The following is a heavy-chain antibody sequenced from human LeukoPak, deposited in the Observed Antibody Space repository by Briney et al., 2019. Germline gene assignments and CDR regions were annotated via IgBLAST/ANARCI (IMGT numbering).Heavy chain of an antibody. Sequence: GGSLRLSCAASGFTFSSYAMSWVRQAPGEGLEWVSSISTTSDYIHYADSLKGRVAISRDNAKNSLYLQMNSLRAEDTAVYYCARGGIYSQGFDYWGQGSLVTVSS. CDR2: ISTTSDYI. D-gene: IGHD6-13*01. V-gene: IGHV3-21*01. CDR3: ARGGIYSQGFDY. CDR1: GFTFSSYA. J-gene: IGHJ4*02.